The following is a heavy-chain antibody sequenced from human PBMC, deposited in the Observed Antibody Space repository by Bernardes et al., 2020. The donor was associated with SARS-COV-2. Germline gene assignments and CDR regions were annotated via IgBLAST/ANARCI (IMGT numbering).Heavy chain of an antibody. V-gene: IGHV3-30*18. J-gene: IGHJ4*02. CDR1: GFTFTTHC. D-gene: IGHD3-16*01. CDR2: IPSEGSIK. Sequence: SLRPACPASGFTFTTHCMRCVRQPPGKGLGWVAFIPSEGSIKKYADSVKGRFTTARDQSKNTLYLQMNSLRAEETSVYYCAKEPRVFMLTFGKSVYYFDSWGQGKLVTIPS. CDR3: AKEPRVFMLTFGKSVYYFDS.